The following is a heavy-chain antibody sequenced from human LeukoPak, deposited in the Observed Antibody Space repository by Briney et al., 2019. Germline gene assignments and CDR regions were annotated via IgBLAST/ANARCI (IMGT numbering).Heavy chain of an antibody. D-gene: IGHD3-16*02. CDR2: INPSGGST. Sequence: ASVKVSCKASGYTFSSYYMHWVRQAPGQGLEWMGIINPSGGSTNYAQKLQGRVTMTTDTSTSTAYMELRSLRSDDTAVYYCARDVPHYDYVWGSYRTDAFDIWGQGTMVTVSS. J-gene: IGHJ3*02. V-gene: IGHV1-46*01. CDR1: GYTFSSYY. CDR3: ARDVPHYDYVWGSYRTDAFDI.